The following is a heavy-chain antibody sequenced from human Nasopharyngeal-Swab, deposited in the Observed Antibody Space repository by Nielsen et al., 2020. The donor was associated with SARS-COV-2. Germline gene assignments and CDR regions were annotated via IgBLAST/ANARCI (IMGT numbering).Heavy chain of an antibody. Sequence: ASVKVSCKASGYTFTGYYMHWVRQAPGQGLEWMGWINPNSGGTNYAQKFQGRVTMTRDTSISTACMELSRLRSDDTAVYYCARDQTISSNAFDIWGQGTMVTVSS. D-gene: IGHD2-2*01. J-gene: IGHJ3*02. CDR3: ARDQTISSNAFDI. V-gene: IGHV1-2*02. CDR2: INPNSGGT. CDR1: GYTFTGYY.